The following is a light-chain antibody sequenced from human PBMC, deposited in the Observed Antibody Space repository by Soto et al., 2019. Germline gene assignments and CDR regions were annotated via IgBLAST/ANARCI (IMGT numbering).Light chain of an antibody. CDR2: EVN. CDR1: TSDVGGYKS. Sequence: QSALTQPASVSGSPGQSITISCTGTTSDVGGYKSVSWYQQHPGRAPTLMIYEVNNRPSGVSNRFSGSKSGNTASLTISGLQAEDEADYYCSSYATTSALGFFGTGTKVTV. J-gene: IGLJ1*01. V-gene: IGLV2-14*01. CDR3: SSYATTSALGF.